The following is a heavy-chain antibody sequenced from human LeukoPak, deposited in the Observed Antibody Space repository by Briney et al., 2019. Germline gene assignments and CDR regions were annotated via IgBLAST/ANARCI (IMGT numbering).Heavy chain of an antibody. CDR1: GGTFSSYA. CDR2: IIPIFGTA. CDR3: ARVKTLYDYGDGYYFDY. V-gene: IGHV1-69*13. D-gene: IGHD4-17*01. J-gene: IGHJ4*02. Sequence: LVKVSCKASGGTFSSYAISWVRQAPGQGLEWMGGIIPIFGTANYAQKFQGRVTITADESTSTAYMELSSLRSEDTAVYYCARVKTLYDYGDGYYFDYWGQGTLVTVSS.